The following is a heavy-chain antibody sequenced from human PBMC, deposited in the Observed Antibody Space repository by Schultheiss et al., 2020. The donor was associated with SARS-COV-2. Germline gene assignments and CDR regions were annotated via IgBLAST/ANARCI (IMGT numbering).Heavy chain of an antibody. CDR3: AGGEYYFDY. D-gene: IGHD3-16*01. V-gene: IGHV3-48*04. CDR1: GFTFSTYS. J-gene: IGHJ4*02. Sequence: GESLKISCAASGFTFSTYSMNWVRQAPGKGLEWVSYISDSSSAIYYADSVKGRFTISRDNAKNTLYLQMNSLRAEDTAVYYCAGGEYYFDYWGQGTLVTVSS. CDR2: ISDSSSAI.